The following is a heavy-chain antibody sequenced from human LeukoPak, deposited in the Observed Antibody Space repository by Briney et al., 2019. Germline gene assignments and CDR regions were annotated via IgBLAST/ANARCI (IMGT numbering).Heavy chain of an antibody. J-gene: IGHJ4*02. V-gene: IGHV3-66*01. D-gene: IGHD3-10*01. CDR1: GFTVSSNY. CDR3: ARTMVRGAYFGY. Sequence: GGSLRLSCAASGFTVSSNYMSWVRQAPGKGLEWVSVIYSGGSTHYADSVKGRFTISRDNSKNTLYLQMNSLRAEDTAVYYCARTMVRGAYFGYWGQGTLVTVSS. CDR2: IYSGGST.